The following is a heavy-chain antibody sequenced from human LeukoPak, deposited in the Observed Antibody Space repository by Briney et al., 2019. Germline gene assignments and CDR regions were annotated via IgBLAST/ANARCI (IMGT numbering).Heavy chain of an antibody. D-gene: IGHD3-10*01. CDR2: IYYSGST. Sequence: SETLSLTCAVYGGSISSYYWSWIRQPPGKGLEWIGYIYYSGSTNYNPSLKSRVTISVDTSKNQFSLKLSSVAAADTAVYYCARRKDKLGMVRGVTIFDYWGQGTLVTVSS. J-gene: IGHJ4*02. CDR3: ARRKDKLGMVRGVTIFDY. CDR1: GGSISSYY. V-gene: IGHV4-59*01.